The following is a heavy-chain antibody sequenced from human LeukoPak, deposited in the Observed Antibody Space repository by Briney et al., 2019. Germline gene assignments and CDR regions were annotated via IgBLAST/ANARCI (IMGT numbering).Heavy chain of an antibody. V-gene: IGHV1-2*02. CDR3: ARGIPDPGSSGRVGRSY. CDR1: GYTFTGYY. Sequence: ASVKVSCKASGYTFTGYYMHWVRQAPGQGLEWMGWINPNSGGTNYAQKFQGRVTMTRDTSISTAYMELSRLRSDDTAVYYCARGIPDPGSSGRVGRSYWGQGTLVTVSS. CDR2: INPNSGGT. J-gene: IGHJ4*02. D-gene: IGHD3-22*01.